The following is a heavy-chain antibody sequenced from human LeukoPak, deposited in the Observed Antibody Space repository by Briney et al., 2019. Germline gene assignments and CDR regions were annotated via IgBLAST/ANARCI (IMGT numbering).Heavy chain of an antibody. CDR2: ISGSGVTT. CDR1: GFTFSSYA. J-gene: IGHJ4*02. V-gene: IGHV3-23*01. D-gene: IGHD3-22*01. Sequence: GGSLRLSCAASGFTFSSYAISWVRQAPGKGLEWVSAISGSGVTTYYADSVKGRFTISRDNSKNTLYLQMNSLRAEDTAVYYCAKEGAMIGFYWGQGTLVTVSS. CDR3: AKEGAMIGFY.